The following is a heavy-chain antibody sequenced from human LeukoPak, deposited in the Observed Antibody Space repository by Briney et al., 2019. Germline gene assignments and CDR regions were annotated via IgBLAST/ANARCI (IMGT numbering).Heavy chain of an antibody. D-gene: IGHD6-6*01. CDR2: ISGSGGST. V-gene: IGHV3-23*01. J-gene: IGHJ6*02. CDR3: AKGARHYYYYGMDV. CDR1: GFTFSSYA. Sequence: GRSLRLSCAASGFTFSSYAMHWVRQAPGKGLEWVSAISGSGGSTYYADSVKGRFTISRDNSKNTLYLQMNSLRAEDTAVYYCAKGARHYYYYGMDVWGQGTTVTVSS.